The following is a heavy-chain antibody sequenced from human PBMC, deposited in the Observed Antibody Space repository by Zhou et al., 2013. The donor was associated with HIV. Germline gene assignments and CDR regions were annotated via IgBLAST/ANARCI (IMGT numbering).Heavy chain of an antibody. Sequence: QIHLVQSGAEVKKPGASVKVSCKTSGYTFTSHGVSWVRQAPGQGLEWMGWINGYNGDTDYPPKFQGRVTMTTDTSTRTAYMELRGLTSDDAAVYYCVRDRQGDDLEWLFGLFDYWGQGTLVALSS. CDR2: INGYNGDT. D-gene: IGHD3-3*01. V-gene: IGHV1-18*04. CDR3: VRDRQGDDLEWLFGLFDY. J-gene: IGHJ4*02. CDR1: GYTFTSHG.